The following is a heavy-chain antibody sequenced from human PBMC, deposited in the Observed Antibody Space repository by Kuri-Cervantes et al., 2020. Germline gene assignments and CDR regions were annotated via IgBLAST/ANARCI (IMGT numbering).Heavy chain of an antibody. D-gene: IGHD4-23*01. CDR2: ISYDGSNK. CDR1: GFTFSSYA. V-gene: IGHV3-30-3*02. J-gene: IGHJ3*02. CDR3: AKDFHGGNSARSAFDS. Sequence: GESLKISCAASGFTFSSYAMHWVRQAPGKGLEWVAVISYDGSNKYYADSVKGRFTISRDNSKNTLYLQMNSLRAEDTAVYYCAKDFHGGNSARSAFDSWGQGTMVTVSS.